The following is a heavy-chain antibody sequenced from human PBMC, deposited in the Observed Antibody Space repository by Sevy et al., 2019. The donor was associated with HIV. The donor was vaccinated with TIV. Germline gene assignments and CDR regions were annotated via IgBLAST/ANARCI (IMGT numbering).Heavy chain of an antibody. D-gene: IGHD4-17*01. V-gene: IGHV3-23*01. J-gene: IGHJ4*02. Sequence: GGSLRLSCAASGFTFSSYDMSWVRQSPGKWLEWVSCIIGSGGRTYYAESVKGRFTISRDNAKNTLYLQMNNLRAEDTAVYYCAKDGHDYGDFYFNYWGQGTLVTVSS. CDR3: AKDGHDYGDFYFNY. CDR2: IIGSGGRT. CDR1: GFTFSSYD.